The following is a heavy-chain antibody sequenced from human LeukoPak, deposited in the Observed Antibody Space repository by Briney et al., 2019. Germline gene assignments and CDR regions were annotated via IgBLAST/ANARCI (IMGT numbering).Heavy chain of an antibody. CDR3: ARAYYDFWTGYYRPYFFDY. Sequence: GASVKVSCKASGYTFTSYGISWVRQAPGQGLEWMGWISAYNGNTNYAQKLQGRVTMTTDTSTSTAYMELRSLRSDDTAVYYCARAYYDFWTGYYRPYFFDYWGQGTLVTVSS. CDR2: ISAYNGNT. J-gene: IGHJ4*02. CDR1: GYTFTSYG. V-gene: IGHV1-18*01. D-gene: IGHD3-3*01.